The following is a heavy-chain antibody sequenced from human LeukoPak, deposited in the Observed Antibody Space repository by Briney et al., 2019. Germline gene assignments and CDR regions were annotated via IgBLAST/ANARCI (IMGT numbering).Heavy chain of an antibody. CDR3: ARDYRIAAADWYFDL. Sequence: ASVKVSCKASGYTFTSYGISWVRQAPGQGLEWMGWISAYNGNTNYAQKLQGRVTMTTDTSTSTAYMELGSLRSDDTAVYYCARDYRIAAADWYFDLWGRSTLVTVSS. V-gene: IGHV1-18*01. CDR1: GYTFTSYG. J-gene: IGHJ2*01. CDR2: ISAYNGNT. D-gene: IGHD6-13*01.